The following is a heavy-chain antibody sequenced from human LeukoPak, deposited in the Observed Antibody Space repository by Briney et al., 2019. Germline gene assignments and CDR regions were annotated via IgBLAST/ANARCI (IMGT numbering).Heavy chain of an antibody. CDR1: GGSMSSYY. CDR3: ARVERSSGWYLYY. V-gene: IGHV4-59*01. CDR2: IYYSGST. D-gene: IGHD6-19*01. J-gene: IGHJ4*02. Sequence: SETLSLTCTVSGGSMSSYYWSWIRQPPGKGLEWVGYIYYSGSTNYNPSLKSRVTISVETSKNQFSLKLSSVTAADTAVYYCARVERSSGWYLYYWGQGTLVTVSS.